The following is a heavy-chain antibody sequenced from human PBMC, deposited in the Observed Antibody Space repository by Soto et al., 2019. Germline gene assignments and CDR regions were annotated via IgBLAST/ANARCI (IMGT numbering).Heavy chain of an antibody. CDR3: AKDLSTMVRGVPGPFDY. V-gene: IGHV3-30*18. Sequence: GGSLRLSCAASGFTFSSYGMHWVRQAPGKGLEWVAVISYDGSNKYYADSVKGRFTISRDNSKNTLYLQMNSLRAEDTAVYYCAKDLSTMVRGVPGPFDYWGQGTLVTVSS. CDR1: GFTFSSYG. CDR2: ISYDGSNK. J-gene: IGHJ4*02. D-gene: IGHD3-10*01.